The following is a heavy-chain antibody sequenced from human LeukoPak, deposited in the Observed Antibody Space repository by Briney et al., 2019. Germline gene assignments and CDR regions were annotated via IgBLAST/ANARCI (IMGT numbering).Heavy chain of an antibody. Sequence: HAASVKVSCKASGYTFTSYGISWVRQAPGQGLEWMGWISAYNGNTNYAQKLQGRVTMTTDTSTSTAYMELRSLRSDDTAVYYCARSSRRLVEDPSDLEWGPGVDYWGQGTLVTVSS. D-gene: IGHD6-13*01. CDR2: ISAYNGNT. CDR3: ARSSRRLVEDPSDLEWGPGVDY. J-gene: IGHJ4*02. V-gene: IGHV1-18*01. CDR1: GYTFTSYG.